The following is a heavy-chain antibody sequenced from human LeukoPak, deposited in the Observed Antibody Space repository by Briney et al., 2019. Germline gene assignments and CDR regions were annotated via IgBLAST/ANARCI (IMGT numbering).Heavy chain of an antibody. CDR3: AREIYYDSSGYYSQFGGLDY. CDR1: GFTFSSYA. D-gene: IGHD3-22*01. J-gene: IGHJ4*02. V-gene: IGHV3-23*01. CDR2: ISGSGDTT. Sequence: GGSLRLSCAASGFTFSSYAMTWVRQAPGKGLEWVSAISGSGDTTYYADSVKGRFTISRDNSKNTLYLQMHSLRAEDTAVYYCAREIYYDSSGYYSQFGGLDYWGQGTLVTVSS.